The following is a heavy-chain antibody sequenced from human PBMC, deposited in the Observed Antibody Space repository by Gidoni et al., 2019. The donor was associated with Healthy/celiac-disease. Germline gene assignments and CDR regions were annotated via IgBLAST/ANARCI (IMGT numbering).Heavy chain of an antibody. D-gene: IGHD3-3*01. Sequence: QVQLVESGGGVVQPGRSLRLSCAASGFTFSSYAMHCVRQAPGKGLEWVAVISYDGSNKYYADSVKGRFTISRDNSKNTLYLQMNSLRAEDTAVYYCARGAYYDFWSGSDGRYYGMDVWGQGTTVTVSS. CDR1: GFTFSSYA. CDR3: ARGAYYDFWSGSDGRYYGMDV. J-gene: IGHJ6*02. CDR2: ISYDGSNK. V-gene: IGHV3-30-3*01.